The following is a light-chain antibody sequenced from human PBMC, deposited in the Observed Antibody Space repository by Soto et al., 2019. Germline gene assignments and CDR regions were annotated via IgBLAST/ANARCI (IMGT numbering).Light chain of an antibody. Sequence: EIVLTQSPGTLSLSPGERATLSCRTSQSVSSNYLAWYQQKPGQAPRLLIYDASRRASGVPARFSGSGSGTDFTLTISRLEPEDFAVYYCQQHGTSPITFGQGTRLEIK. CDR1: QSVSSNY. CDR3: QQHGTSPIT. J-gene: IGKJ5*01. CDR2: DAS. V-gene: IGKV3-20*01.